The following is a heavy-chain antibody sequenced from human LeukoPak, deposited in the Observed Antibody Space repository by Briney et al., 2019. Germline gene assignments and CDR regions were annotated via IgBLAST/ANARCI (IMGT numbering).Heavy chain of an antibody. CDR1: GFTISSYS. CDR3: ARDRYYYDSSGYGRAFDI. Sequence: GGSLRLSCATSGFTISSYSVNWVRQAPGKGLEWVSSISSSSSYIYYADSVKGRFTISRDNAKNSLYLQMNSLRAEDTAVYYCARDRYYYDSSGYGRAFDIWGQGTMVTVSS. CDR2: ISSSSSYI. V-gene: IGHV3-21*01. D-gene: IGHD3-22*01. J-gene: IGHJ3*02.